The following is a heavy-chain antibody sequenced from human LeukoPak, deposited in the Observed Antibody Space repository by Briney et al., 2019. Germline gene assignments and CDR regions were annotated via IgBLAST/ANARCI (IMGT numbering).Heavy chain of an antibody. CDR1: GGSISSSSYY. D-gene: IGHD3-10*01. CDR2: IYYSGST. J-gene: IGHJ3*02. CDR3: ARDVGLWFGELLGDAFEI. Sequence: RSETLSLTCTVSGGSISSSSYYWGWIRQPPGKGLEWIGSIYYSGSTYYNPSLKSRVTISVDTSKNQFSLKLSSVTAADTAVYYCARDVGLWFGELLGDAFEIWGRGTLVTVSS. V-gene: IGHV4-39*07.